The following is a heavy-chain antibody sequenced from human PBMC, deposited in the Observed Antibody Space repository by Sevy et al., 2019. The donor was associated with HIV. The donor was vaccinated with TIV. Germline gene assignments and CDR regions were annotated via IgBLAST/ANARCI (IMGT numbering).Heavy chain of an antibody. CDR2: ILYSGST. J-gene: IGHJ5*02. Sequence: SETLSLTCTVTGDSMNTYYWAWIRQPPGKSLEWVGYILYSGSTEYSPSLKSRVTMALDKSKNEVSLRLSSVTAADTAVYYCVRLVSGDNWFDPWGQGRLVTVSS. CDR1: GDSMNTYY. CDR3: VRLVSGDNWFDP. V-gene: IGHV4-59*01. D-gene: IGHD2-8*01.